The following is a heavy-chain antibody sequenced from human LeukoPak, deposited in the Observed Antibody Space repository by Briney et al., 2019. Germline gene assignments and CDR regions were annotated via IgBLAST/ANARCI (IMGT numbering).Heavy chain of an antibody. D-gene: IGHD3-16*01. CDR1: GFTFVSYA. J-gene: IGHJ4*02. Sequence: GGPLRFSVEALGFTFVSYAMHWVRKPPGKGLEWVAVISYDGSNKYYADSVKGRFTISRDNSKNTLYLQMNSLRAEDTAVYYCARDRYGGFDYWGQGTLVTVSS. CDR2: ISYDGSNK. CDR3: ARDRYGGFDY. V-gene: IGHV3-30-3*01.